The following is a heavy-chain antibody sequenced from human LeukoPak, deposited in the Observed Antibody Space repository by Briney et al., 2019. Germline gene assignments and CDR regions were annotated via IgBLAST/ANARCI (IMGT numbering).Heavy chain of an antibody. D-gene: IGHD2-2*01. CDR3: ARDSTLRYYFDY. CDR1: GGSISSYY. J-gene: IGHJ4*02. V-gene: IGHV4-4*07. CDR2: IYTSGST. Sequence: SETLSLTCTVSGGSISSYYWSWIRQRAGKGLEWIGRIYTSGSTNYNPSLESRVTMSVDTSKNQFSLNLSSVTAADTAVYYCARDSTLRYYFDYWGQGTLVTVSS.